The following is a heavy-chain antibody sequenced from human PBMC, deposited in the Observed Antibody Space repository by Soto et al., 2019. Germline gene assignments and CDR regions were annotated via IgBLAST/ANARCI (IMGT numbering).Heavy chain of an antibody. CDR2: IHYSWNT. CDR1: GGSISSGGYY. CDR3: ARVLGCSSTSCYAYYYYYMDV. Sequence: QVQLQESGPGLVKPSQTLSLTCTVSGGSISSGGYYWSWIRQHPGKGLEWIGHIHYSWNTYYNPSLRSRVTISVDTSKNQISLKLTSVTAADTAVYYCARVLGCSSTSCYAYYYYYMDVWGKGTTVTVSS. J-gene: IGHJ6*03. D-gene: IGHD2-2*01. V-gene: IGHV4-31*03.